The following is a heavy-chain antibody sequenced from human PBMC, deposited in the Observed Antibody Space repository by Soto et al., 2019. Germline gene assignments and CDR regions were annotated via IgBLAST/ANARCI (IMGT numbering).Heavy chain of an antibody. Sequence: PEETLCLTCDAYGGSFSGYYGSWIRKPPGKGLEWIGEINHSGSTNYHTSLKSRGPISVATSKNQFYLKMSSVTAADTAVYYCARGPRYYYGSGSYSIGYYYGMDVWGQGATVS. D-gene: IGHD3-10*01. CDR1: GGSFSGYY. CDR3: ARGPRYYYGSGSYSIGYYYGMDV. V-gene: IGHV4-34*01. J-gene: IGHJ6*02. CDR2: INHSGST.